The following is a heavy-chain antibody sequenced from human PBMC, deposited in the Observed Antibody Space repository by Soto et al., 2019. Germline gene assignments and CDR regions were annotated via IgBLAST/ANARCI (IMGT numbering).Heavy chain of an antibody. Sequence: QVQLVQSGAEVKKPGSSVKVSCKASGGTFSSYTISWVRQAPGQGLEWMGRIIPILGIANYAQKFQGRVTITADKSTSTAYMELSSLRSEDTAVYYCARVHYDSSGASYYYYGMDVWGQVTTVTVSS. D-gene: IGHD3-22*01. CDR2: IIPILGIA. J-gene: IGHJ6*02. CDR1: GGTFSSYT. V-gene: IGHV1-69*02. CDR3: ARVHYDSSGASYYYYGMDV.